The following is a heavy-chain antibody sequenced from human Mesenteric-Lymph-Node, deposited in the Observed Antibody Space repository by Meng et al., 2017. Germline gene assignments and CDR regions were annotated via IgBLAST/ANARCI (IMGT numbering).Heavy chain of an antibody. CDR1: GFTVSNFA. CDR3: AKALGVWLFSGSLFDY. CDR2: INGSGGSN. J-gene: IGHJ4*02. V-gene: IGHV3-23*01. D-gene: IGHD3-10*01. Sequence: GESLKISCGASGFTVSNFAMSWVRQAPGKGLEWVSFINGSGGSNFYADSVKGRFTISRDDSKNTVYLQMNSLSADDTAVYYCAKALGVWLFSGSLFDYWGQGTRVTGYS.